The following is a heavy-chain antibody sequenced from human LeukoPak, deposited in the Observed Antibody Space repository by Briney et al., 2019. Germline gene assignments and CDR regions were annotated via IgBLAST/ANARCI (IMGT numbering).Heavy chain of an antibody. CDR1: GFTFSSYG. Sequence: GGSLRLSCAASGFTFSSYGMHWVRQAPGKGLEWVAVISYDGSNKYYADFVKGRFTISRDNSKNTLYLQMNSLRAEDTAVYYCAKEEGIEGSDEYEFDYWGQGTLVTVSS. D-gene: IGHD6-19*01. CDR2: ISYDGSNK. V-gene: IGHV3-30*18. CDR3: AKEEGIEGSDEYEFDY. J-gene: IGHJ4*02.